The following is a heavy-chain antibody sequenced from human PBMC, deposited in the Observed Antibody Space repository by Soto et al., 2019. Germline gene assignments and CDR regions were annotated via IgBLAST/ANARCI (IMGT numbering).Heavy chain of an antibody. CDR1: GGSISSYY. CDR2: IYYSGST. J-gene: IGHJ4*02. V-gene: IGHV4-59*01. CDR3: ARAPYGDYELDY. Sequence: QVQLQESGPGLVKPSETLSLTCTVSGGSISSYYWSWIRQPPGKGLEWIGYIYYSGSTNYNPSLKGPGTISVDTAKKQFSLKLSSVTAADTAVYYCARAPYGDYELDYWGQGTLVTVSS. D-gene: IGHD4-17*01.